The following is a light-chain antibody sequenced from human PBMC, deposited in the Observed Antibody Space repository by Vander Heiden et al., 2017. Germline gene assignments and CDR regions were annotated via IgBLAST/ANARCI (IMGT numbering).Light chain of an antibody. V-gene: IGLV3-10*01. CDR2: EDN. CDR1: ALPKKY. J-gene: IGLJ1*01. Sequence: SYDLTQPPSVPVLPGQTARITCYGDALPKKYAYWYQQKSGQAPVMVIQEDNKRPAGIPDRFSGSSSGTVATLTISGAQVEDEADYYCYSTDSSGNQGVFGTGTKVTVL. CDR3: YSTDSSGNQGV.